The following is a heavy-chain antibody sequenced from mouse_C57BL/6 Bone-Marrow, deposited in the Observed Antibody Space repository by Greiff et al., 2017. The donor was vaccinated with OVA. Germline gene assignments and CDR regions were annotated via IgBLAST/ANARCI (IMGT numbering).Heavy chain of an antibody. V-gene: IGHV5-4*01. Sequence: EVQVVESGGGLVKPGGSLKLSCAASGFTFSSYAMSWVRQTPEKRLEWVATISDGGSYTYYPDNVKGRFTISRDNAKNNLYLQMSHLKSEDTAMYYCARGHYSNYDAMDYWGQGTSVTVSS. CDR2: ISDGGSYT. CDR3: ARGHYSNYDAMDY. D-gene: IGHD2-5*01. J-gene: IGHJ4*01. CDR1: GFTFSSYA.